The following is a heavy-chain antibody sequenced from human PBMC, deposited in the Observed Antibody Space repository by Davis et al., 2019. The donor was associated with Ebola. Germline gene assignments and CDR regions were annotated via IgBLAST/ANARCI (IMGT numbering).Heavy chain of an antibody. D-gene: IGHD3-3*01. V-gene: IGHV1-8*01. CDR1: GYTFSTYA. J-gene: IGHJ6*04. CDR3: AKSGLSFGVVKYHYGMDV. Sequence: ASVKVSCKASGYTFSTYAMHWVRQAPGQGLEWMGWINAYNGNTGYAQKFQGRVTMTRNTSISTAYMELSSLRSEDTAVYYCAKSGLSFGVVKYHYGMDVWGKGTTVTVSS. CDR2: INAYNGNT.